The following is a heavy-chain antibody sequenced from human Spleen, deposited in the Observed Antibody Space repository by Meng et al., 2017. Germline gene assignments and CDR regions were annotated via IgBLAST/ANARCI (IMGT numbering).Heavy chain of an antibody. CDR1: GYTFNNYQ. CDR3: ARHSTDWSLDY. CDR2: VNPNHGGA. Sequence: QVQLMQCGVAVTKPGASVKVSCKTSGYTFNNYQTDWVRQAPGQGLEWMGWVNPNHGGASYAQKFQGRLTMTIDTSTTTVYMELRSLRSDDSALYYCARHSTDWSLDYWGQGTLVTVSS. V-gene: IGHV1-18*04. J-gene: IGHJ4*02. D-gene: IGHD2/OR15-2a*01.